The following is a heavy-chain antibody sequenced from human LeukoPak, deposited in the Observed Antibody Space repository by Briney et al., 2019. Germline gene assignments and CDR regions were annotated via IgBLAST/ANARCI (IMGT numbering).Heavy chain of an antibody. CDR3: ARVAMTTVAHDAFDI. J-gene: IGHJ3*02. D-gene: IGHD4-23*01. V-gene: IGHV1-69*02. Sequence: SVKVSCKASGGTFSSYTISWVRQAPGQGLEWMGRIIPILGIANYAQKFQGRVTITADKSTSTAYMELSSLRTEDTAVYYCARVAMTTVAHDAFDIWGQGTMVTVSS. CDR1: GGTFSSYT. CDR2: IIPILGIA.